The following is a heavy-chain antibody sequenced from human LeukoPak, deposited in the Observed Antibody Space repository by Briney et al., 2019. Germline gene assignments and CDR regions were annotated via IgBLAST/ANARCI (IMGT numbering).Heavy chain of an antibody. Sequence: SVKVSCKASGGTLSTYGISWVRQAPGHGLEWMGGIIPFLGTVNYAQKFQGRVTITADEPTTTAYMELSSLRSEDTVVYYCVRRSRFGGDYYFDYWGQGTLVTVSS. J-gene: IGHJ4*02. V-gene: IGHV1-69*13. CDR2: IIPFLGTV. CDR1: GGTLSTYG. D-gene: IGHD3-10*01. CDR3: VRRSRFGGDYYFDY.